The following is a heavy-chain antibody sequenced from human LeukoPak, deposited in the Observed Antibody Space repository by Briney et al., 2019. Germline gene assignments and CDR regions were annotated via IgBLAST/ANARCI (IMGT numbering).Heavy chain of an antibody. CDR2: ISSNGGST. J-gene: IGHJ4*02. Sequence: GGSLRLSCAASGFTFSSYALHWVRQAPGKGLEYVSAISSNGGSTYYANSVKGRFTIFRDNSKNTLYLQMGSLRAEDMAVYYCARGLGLDYWGQGTLVTVSS. D-gene: IGHD3-16*01. CDR3: ARGLGLDY. CDR1: GFTFSSYA. V-gene: IGHV3-64*01.